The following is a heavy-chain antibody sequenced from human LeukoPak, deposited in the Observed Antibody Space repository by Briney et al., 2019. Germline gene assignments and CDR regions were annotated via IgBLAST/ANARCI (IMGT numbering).Heavy chain of an antibody. Sequence: NPSETLSLTCTVSGDSISYHYWSWIRQPAGKGLEWIGRIYSSASANYNPSLKSRVTMSLDTSKNQFSLNLTSVTAADTAVYYCARVLFTEEDAFDIWGQGTMVTVSS. CDR2: IYSSASA. J-gene: IGHJ3*02. CDR1: GDSISYHY. CDR3: ARVLFTEEDAFDI. V-gene: IGHV4-4*07.